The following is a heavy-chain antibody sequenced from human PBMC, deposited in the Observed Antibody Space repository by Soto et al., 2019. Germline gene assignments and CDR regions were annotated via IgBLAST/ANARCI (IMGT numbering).Heavy chain of an antibody. CDR2: IYWDDDK. Sequence: QITLKESGPTLVKSTQTLTLTCSFSGFSLSTSGVGVGWIRQPPGKALEWLALIYWDDDKRYSPSLKSRLTITKDTSKNQVVLTMTNMDPVDTATYYCAHRPGSIAAAGYDYWGQGTLVTVSS. D-gene: IGHD6-13*01. J-gene: IGHJ4*02. CDR1: GFSLSTSGVG. CDR3: AHRPGSIAAAGYDY. V-gene: IGHV2-5*02.